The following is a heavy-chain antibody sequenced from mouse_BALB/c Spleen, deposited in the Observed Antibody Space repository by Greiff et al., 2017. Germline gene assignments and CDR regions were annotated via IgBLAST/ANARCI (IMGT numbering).Heavy chain of an antibody. D-gene: IGHD1-1*01. J-gene: IGHJ2*01. V-gene: IGHV5-4*02. Sequence: EVKLMESGGGLVKPGGSLKLCCAASGFTFSDYYMYWVRQTPEKRLEWVATISDGGSYTYYPDSVKGRFTISRDNAKNNLYLQMSSLKSEDTAMYYCARAHGSSYADYWGQGTTLTVSS. CDR2: ISDGGSYT. CDR1: GFTFSDYY. CDR3: ARAHGSSYADY.